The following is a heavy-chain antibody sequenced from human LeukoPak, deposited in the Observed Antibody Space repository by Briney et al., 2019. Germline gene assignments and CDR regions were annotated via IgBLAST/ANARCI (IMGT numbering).Heavy chain of an antibody. CDR3: AKDSKRAYYDFWSGYPYYYYGMDV. Sequence: GGSLRLSCAASGFTFSNAWMNWVRQAPGKGLEWVAVISYDGSNKYYADSVKGRFTISRDNSKNTLYLQMNSLRAEDTAVYYCAKDSKRAYYDFWSGYPYYYYGMDVWGQGTTVTVSS. CDR1: GFTFSNAW. J-gene: IGHJ6*02. D-gene: IGHD3-3*01. V-gene: IGHV3-30*18. CDR2: ISYDGSNK.